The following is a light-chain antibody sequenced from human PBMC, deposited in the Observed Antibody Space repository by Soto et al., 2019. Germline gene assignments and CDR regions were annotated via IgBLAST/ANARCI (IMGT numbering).Light chain of an antibody. CDR2: GAS. V-gene: IGKV3-20*01. Sequence: LEQCPGTLSVSEGERAIFCCRTSQSGSSTYLAWYQQKPGQAPRLLIYGASSRATGIPDRFSGSGSGTDFTLTISSLEPEYFAAYYCHQYGSYPATFGQGTKVDIK. J-gene: IGKJ1*01. CDR1: QSGSSTY. CDR3: HQYGSYPAT.